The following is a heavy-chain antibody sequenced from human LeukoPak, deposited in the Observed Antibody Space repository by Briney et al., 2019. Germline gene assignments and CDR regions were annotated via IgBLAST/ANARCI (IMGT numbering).Heavy chain of an antibody. CDR2: ISGSGSGT. J-gene: IGHJ4*02. CDR1: GFTFSNYA. V-gene: IGHV3-23*01. CDR3: AKVKDGDYLRPFAY. D-gene: IGHD4-17*01. Sequence: SGGSLRLSCAASGFTFSNYAMNWVRQAPGKGLEWVSGISGSGSGTYFADSVKGRFTISRDNSKNTLYLQMNSLRAEDTAVYYCAKVKDGDYLRPFAYWGQGTLVTVSS.